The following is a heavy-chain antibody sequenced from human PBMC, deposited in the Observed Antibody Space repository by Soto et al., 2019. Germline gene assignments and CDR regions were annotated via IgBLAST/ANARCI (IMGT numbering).Heavy chain of an antibody. Sequence: PSETLCLSCTFSFGSIRSGDYYWSWIRQHPGKGLAWIGYIYYSGSTYYNPSLKSRVTISVDTSKNQFSLKLSSVTAADTAVYYCARDYYDSSGYGYYYGMDVWGQGTTVTVSS. CDR3: ARDYYDSSGYGYYYGMDV. CDR1: FGSIRSGDYY. J-gene: IGHJ6*01. D-gene: IGHD3-22*01. CDR2: IYYSGST. V-gene: IGHV4-31*03.